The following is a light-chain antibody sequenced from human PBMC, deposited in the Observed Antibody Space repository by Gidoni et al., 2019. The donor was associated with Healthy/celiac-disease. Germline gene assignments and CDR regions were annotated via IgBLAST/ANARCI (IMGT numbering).Light chain of an antibody. J-gene: IGKJ1*01. CDR1: QSYLYSSNNKNY. CDR2: WAS. CDR3: QQYYSTPQT. Sequence: DIVMNQSPDSLAVSLGERATINCKSSQSYLYSSNNKNYLAWYQQKPGQPPKLLIYWASTRESGVPDRFSGSGSGTDFTLTISSLQAEDVAVYYCQQYYSTPQTFGQGTKVEIK. V-gene: IGKV4-1*01.